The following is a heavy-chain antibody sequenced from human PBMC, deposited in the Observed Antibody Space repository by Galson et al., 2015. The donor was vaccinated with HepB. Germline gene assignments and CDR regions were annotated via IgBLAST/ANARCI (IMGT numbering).Heavy chain of an antibody. V-gene: IGHV3-48*01. CDR1: GFTFSSYN. CDR2: ISSSDRIT. CDR3: ARDERVGSGRDYYSYYYMDV. J-gene: IGHJ6*03. D-gene: IGHD1-26*01. Sequence: SLRLSCAASGFTFSSYNMNWVRQAPGKGLEWVSYISSSDRITYYADSVKGRFTISRDNAKNSLYLQMNSLRAEDTAVYYCARDERVGSGRDYYSYYYMDVWGKGTTVTVSS.